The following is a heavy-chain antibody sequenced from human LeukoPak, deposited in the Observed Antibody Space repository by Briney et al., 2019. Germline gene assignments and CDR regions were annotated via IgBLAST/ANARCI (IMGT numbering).Heavy chain of an antibody. D-gene: IGHD2-15*01. CDR2: INHSGST. CDR3: ARVIISCFDY. V-gene: IGHV4-34*01. CDR1: GGSFSGYY. Sequence: SETLSLTCAVYGGSFSGYYWSWIRQPPGKGLEWIGEINHSGSTNYNPSLKSRVTISVDTSKNQFSLKLSSVTAADTAVYYCARVIISCFDYWGQGTLVTVSS. J-gene: IGHJ4*02.